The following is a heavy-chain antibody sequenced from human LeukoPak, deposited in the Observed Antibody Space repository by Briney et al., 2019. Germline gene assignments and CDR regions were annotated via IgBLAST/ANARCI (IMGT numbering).Heavy chain of an antibody. Sequence: KPSETLSLTCSVSGGSFSGTNYYWAWIRQPPEKGLEWIETNYYSGSTYYNVSLKSRLTISVDTSKNQFSLNLSSVTAADTAVYYCARRVPYMIVVAANWFDPWGQGTLVTVSS. CDR1: GGSFSGTNYY. D-gene: IGHD3-22*01. J-gene: IGHJ5*02. CDR3: ARRVPYMIVVAANWFDP. V-gene: IGHV4-39*07. CDR2: NYYSGST.